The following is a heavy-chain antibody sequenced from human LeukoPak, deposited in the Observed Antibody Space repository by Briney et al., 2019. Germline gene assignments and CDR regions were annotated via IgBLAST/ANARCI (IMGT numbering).Heavy chain of an antibody. Sequence: PGGSLRLSCAASGFTFSSYWMHWVRQAPGKGLVRVSRIKSDGSSTSYADSVKGRFTISRDNAKNTLYLQMNSLRAEDTAVYYCARAYGMDVWGQGTTVTVSS. V-gene: IGHV3-74*01. J-gene: IGHJ6*02. CDR1: GFTFSSYW. CDR2: IKSDGSST. CDR3: ARAYGMDV.